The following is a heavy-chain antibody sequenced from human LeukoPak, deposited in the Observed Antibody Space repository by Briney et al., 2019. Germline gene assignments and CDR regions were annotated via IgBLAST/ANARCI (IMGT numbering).Heavy chain of an antibody. V-gene: IGHV4-61*03. CDR2: IYYTGNT. CDR1: GGSISSGGYY. J-gene: IGHJ4*02. D-gene: IGHD4-17*01. CDR3: ARHYIDSAILFDF. Sequence: PSETLSLTCTVSGGSISSGGYYWSWLRQPPGKGLEGIGYIYYTGNTDYNPSLNSRVTMSIDTSRNHFSLEVRSVTAADTAVYYCARHYIDSAILFDFWGQGILVTVSS.